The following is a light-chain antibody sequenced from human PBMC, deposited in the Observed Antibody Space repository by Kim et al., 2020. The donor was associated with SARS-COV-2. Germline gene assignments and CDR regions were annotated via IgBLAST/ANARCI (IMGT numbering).Light chain of an antibody. J-gene: IGKJ2*01. CDR2: KTS. CDR1: QSLNGW. Sequence: DIQLTQSPSTLSASLGDRVTITCRASQSLNGWVAWYQQKPGKAPHLVMYKTSTSNSEGGVPSKFSGSGSGTEFTLTINTLQPDDVATYYCQHHNSNTMYTFGQGTKLEIK. V-gene: IGKV1-5*03. CDR3: QHHNSNTMYT.